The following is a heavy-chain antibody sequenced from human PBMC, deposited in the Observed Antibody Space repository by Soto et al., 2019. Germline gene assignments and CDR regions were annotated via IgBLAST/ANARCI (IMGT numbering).Heavy chain of an antibody. Sequence: ASVKVSCKASGYTFTGYYMHWVRQAPGQGLEWMGWINPSGGSTSYAQKFQGRVTMTRDTSTSTVYMELSSLRSEDTAVYYCARDRVAVAGTDPGYYYYYGMDVWGQGTTVTVSS. J-gene: IGHJ6*02. CDR3: ARDRVAVAGTDPGYYYYYGMDV. CDR1: GYTFTGYY. CDR2: INPSGGST. V-gene: IGHV1-46*01. D-gene: IGHD6-19*01.